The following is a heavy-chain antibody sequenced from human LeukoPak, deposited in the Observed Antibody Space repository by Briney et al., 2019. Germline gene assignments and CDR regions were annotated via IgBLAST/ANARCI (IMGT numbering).Heavy chain of an antibody. Sequence: AASVKVSCKVSGYPFTALAMHWVRQAPGNGLEWMGGFDPEDGERMYAQQFHGRLTMTEDTSTDTAYMELSSLGSGDTAVYYCATALASYYYHSTAYYPFDHWGQGTLVTVSS. V-gene: IGHV1-24*01. J-gene: IGHJ4*02. D-gene: IGHD3-22*01. CDR2: FDPEDGER. CDR3: ATALASYYYHSTAYYPFDH. CDR1: GYPFTALA.